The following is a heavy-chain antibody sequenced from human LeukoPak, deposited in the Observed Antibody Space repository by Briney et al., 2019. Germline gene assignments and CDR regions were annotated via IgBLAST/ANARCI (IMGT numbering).Heavy chain of an antibody. CDR1: GGSISSSSYQ. CDR2: INHSGST. CDR3: ARTLAY. Sequence: SETLSLTCTVSGGSISSSSYQWGWIRQPPGKGLEWIGEINHSGSTNYNPSLKSRVTISVDTSKNQFSLKLSSVTAADTAVYYCARTLAYFGQGTLVTVSS. J-gene: IGHJ4*02. V-gene: IGHV4-39*07.